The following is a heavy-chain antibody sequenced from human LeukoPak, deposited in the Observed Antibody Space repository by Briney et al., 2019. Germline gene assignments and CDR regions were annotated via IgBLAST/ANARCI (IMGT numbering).Heavy chain of an antibody. Sequence: GGSLRLSCAASGFIFSSHAMSWVRQAPGKGLEWVAVIWYDGSNKYYADSVKGRFTISRDNSKNTLYLQMNSLRAEDTAVYYCAREAAGTFDYWGQGTLVTVSS. CDR2: IWYDGSNK. J-gene: IGHJ4*02. V-gene: IGHV3-33*08. CDR3: AREAAGTFDY. CDR1: GFIFSSHA. D-gene: IGHD6-13*01.